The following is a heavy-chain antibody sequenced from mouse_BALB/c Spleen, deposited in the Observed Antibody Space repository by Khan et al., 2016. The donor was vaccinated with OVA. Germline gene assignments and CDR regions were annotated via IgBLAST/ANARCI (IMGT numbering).Heavy chain of an antibody. V-gene: IGHV3-2*02. CDR3: ARTARIKY. D-gene: IGHD1-2*01. CDR1: GYSITSGYG. CDR2: ISYSGST. J-gene: IGHJ2*01. Sequence: VQLKQSGPGLVKPSQSLSLTCTVTGYSITSGYGWNWIRQFPGNKLEWMGYISYSGSTNYNPSLKSRISITRDTSKNQYFLQLNSVTTEDTATYYRARTARIKYWGQGTTRTVSS.